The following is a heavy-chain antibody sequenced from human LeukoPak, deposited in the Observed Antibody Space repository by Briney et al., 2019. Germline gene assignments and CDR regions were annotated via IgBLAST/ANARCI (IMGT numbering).Heavy chain of an antibody. CDR3: AGVTLNYYDSSGYLDY. CDR1: GFTFSSYS. CDR2: ISSSSSYI. Sequence: GGSLRLSCAASGFTFSSYSMNWVRQAPGKGLEWVSSISSSSSYIYYADSVKGRFTISRDNAKNSLYLQMNSLRAEDTAVYYCAGVTLNYYDSSGYLDYWGQGTLVTVSS. J-gene: IGHJ4*02. D-gene: IGHD3-22*01. V-gene: IGHV3-21*01.